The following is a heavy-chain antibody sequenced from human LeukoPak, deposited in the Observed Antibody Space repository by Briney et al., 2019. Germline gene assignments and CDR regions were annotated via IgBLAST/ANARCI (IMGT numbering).Heavy chain of an antibody. Sequence: PSETLSLTCTVSGDSISSGDYYWSWIRQPAGKGLEWIGYIYDSGSTNYNPSLKSRVTISVDTSKNQFSLKLSSVTAADTAVFYCASLTTADAFDIWGQGTMVTVSS. CDR3: ASLTTADAFDI. V-gene: IGHV4-61*10. CDR2: IYDSGST. J-gene: IGHJ3*02. CDR1: GDSISSGDYY. D-gene: IGHD3-22*01.